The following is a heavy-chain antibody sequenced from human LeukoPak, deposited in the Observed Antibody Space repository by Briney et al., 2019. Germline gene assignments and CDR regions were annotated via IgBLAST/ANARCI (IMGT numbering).Heavy chain of an antibody. J-gene: IGHJ4*02. CDR3: ARVRRYCSSTSCYIFDY. Sequence: PSQTLSLTCTVSGGSISSGSYYWRWIGQPGGKGVEWIVRSYTSGSTNYNPSLKSRVTISVNRAKNTFIKKLRSVTAADTAVYYCARVRRYCSSTSCYIFDYWGQGTLVTVSS. D-gene: IGHD2-2*01. V-gene: IGHV4-61*02. CDR2: SYTSGST. CDR1: GGSISSGSYY.